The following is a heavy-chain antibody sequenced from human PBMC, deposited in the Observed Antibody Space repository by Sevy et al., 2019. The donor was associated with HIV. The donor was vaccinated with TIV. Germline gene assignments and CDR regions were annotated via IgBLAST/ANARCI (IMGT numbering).Heavy chain of an antibody. J-gene: IGHJ6*02. CDR1: GFTFSYYG. Sequence: GGSLRLSCAASGFTFSYYGMVWVRQAPGKGLEWVAFISYDESNKYYADSVKGRFTISRDNSRNTLYLEMNSLRAEDTAVFYCAKSIITMFGVKGREHHYGLDVWGQGTTVTVSS. D-gene: IGHD3-3*01. V-gene: IGHV3-30*18. CDR3: AKSIITMFGVKGREHHYGLDV. CDR2: ISYDESNK.